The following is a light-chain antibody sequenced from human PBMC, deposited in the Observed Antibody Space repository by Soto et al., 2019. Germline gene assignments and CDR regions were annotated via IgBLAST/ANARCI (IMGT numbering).Light chain of an antibody. CDR2: GAS. CDR3: QQYGSSPSIT. Sequence: EIVMTQSPATLSVSPGERATLSCRASQSVSSNLAWYQQKPGQAPRLLIYGASPRATGIPARFSGSGSGTEFTLTISSLQSEDFAVYYCQQYGSSPSITFGQGTRLEIK. CDR1: QSVSSN. V-gene: IGKV3-15*01. J-gene: IGKJ5*01.